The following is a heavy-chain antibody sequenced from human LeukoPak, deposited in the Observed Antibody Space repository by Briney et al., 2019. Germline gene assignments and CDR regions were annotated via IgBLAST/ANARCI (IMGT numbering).Heavy chain of an antibody. J-gene: IGHJ3*02. Sequence: SETLSLTCAVYGGSFSGYYWSWIRQPPGKGLEWIGEINYSGSTNYNPSLKSRVTISVDTSKNQFSLKLSSVTAADTAVYYCARDLVTVTKGFDIWGQGTMVSVSS. CDR2: INYSGST. V-gene: IGHV4-34*01. D-gene: IGHD4-17*01. CDR1: GGSFSGYY. CDR3: ARDLVTVTKGFDI.